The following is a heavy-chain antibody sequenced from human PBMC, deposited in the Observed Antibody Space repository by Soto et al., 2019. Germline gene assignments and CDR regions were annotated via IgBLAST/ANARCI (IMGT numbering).Heavy chain of an antibody. J-gene: IGHJ5*02. CDR1: GFTFSSYS. CDR3: ARDASGYYDSSGPDWFDP. V-gene: IGHV3-48*02. CDR2: ISSSSSTI. Sequence: HPGGSLRLSCAASGFTFSSYSMNWVRQAPGKGLEWVSYISSSSSTIYYADSVKGRFTISRNNAKNSLYLQMNSLRDEDTAVYYCARDASGYYDSSGPDWFDPWGQGTLVTVSS. D-gene: IGHD3-22*01.